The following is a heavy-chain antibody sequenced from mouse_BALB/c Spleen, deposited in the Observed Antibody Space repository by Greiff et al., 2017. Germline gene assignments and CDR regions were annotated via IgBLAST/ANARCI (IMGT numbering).Heavy chain of an antibody. CDR1: GFTFSSYT. Sequence: EVKLMESGGGLVKPGGSLKLSCAASGFTFSSYTMSWVRQTPEKRLEWVATISSGGSYTYYPDSVKGRFTISRDNAKNTLYLQMISLKSEDTAMYYCTRDSEVRFAYWGQGTLVTVSA. J-gene: IGHJ3*01. CDR2: ISSGGSYT. CDR3: TRDSEVRFAY. D-gene: IGHD2-14*01. V-gene: IGHV5-6-4*01.